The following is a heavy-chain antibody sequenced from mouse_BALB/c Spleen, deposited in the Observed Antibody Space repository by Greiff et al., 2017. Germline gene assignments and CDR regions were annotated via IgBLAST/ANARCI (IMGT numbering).Heavy chain of an antibody. J-gene: IGHJ4*01. D-gene: IGHD2-2*01. CDR1: GYAFSSSW. Sequence: QVQLQQSGPELVKPGASVKISCKASGYAFSSSWMNWVKQRPGQGLEWIGRIYPGDGDTNYTGKFKGKATLTADKSSSTAYMLLSSLTSVDSAVYFCERKGGNDFYAMDYWGQGTSVTVSS. CDR3: ERKGGNDFYAMDY. CDR2: IYPGDGDT. V-gene: IGHV1-82*01.